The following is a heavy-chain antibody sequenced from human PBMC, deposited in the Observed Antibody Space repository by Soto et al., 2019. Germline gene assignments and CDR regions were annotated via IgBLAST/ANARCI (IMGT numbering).Heavy chain of an antibody. CDR3: ARSGLEVATIFPYFAY. D-gene: IGHD5-12*01. V-gene: IGHV4-4*07. Sequence: SETMSLTCTVSGGSISSYYWSWVRQPAGKGLEWIGRIYTSGSTNYNPSLKRRVTMSVDTSKNQFSLKLSSVTAADTAVYYCARSGLEVATIFPYFAYWGQGTLVTVSS. CDR2: IYTSGST. CDR1: GGSISSYY. J-gene: IGHJ4*02.